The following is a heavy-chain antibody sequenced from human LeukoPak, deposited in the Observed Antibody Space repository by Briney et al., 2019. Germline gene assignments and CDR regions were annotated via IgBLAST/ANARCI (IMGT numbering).Heavy chain of an antibody. Sequence: GASVKVSCKASGYTFTGYYMHWVRQAPGQGLEWMGWINPNSGGTNYAQKFQGRVTMTRDTSISTAYMELRSLRSDDTAVYYCARDSSGWPLGAFDIWGQGTMVTVSS. D-gene: IGHD6-19*01. V-gene: IGHV1-2*02. CDR3: ARDSSGWPLGAFDI. CDR1: GYTFTGYY. J-gene: IGHJ3*02. CDR2: INPNSGGT.